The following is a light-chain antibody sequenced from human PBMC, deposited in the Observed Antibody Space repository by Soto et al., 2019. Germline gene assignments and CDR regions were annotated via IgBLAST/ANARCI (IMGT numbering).Light chain of an antibody. J-gene: IGLJ2*01. CDR2: SAD. CDR3: SAWDDRLNGMV. CDR1: SSNIGSNT. Sequence: QSVLIQPPSASGTPGQRVSISCSGSSSNIGSNTVNWYQQFPGTAPKLLIYSADQRPSGVPERFSGSKSGTSASLAISGLQTEDEADYYCSAWDDRLNGMVFGGGTKLTVL. V-gene: IGLV1-44*01.